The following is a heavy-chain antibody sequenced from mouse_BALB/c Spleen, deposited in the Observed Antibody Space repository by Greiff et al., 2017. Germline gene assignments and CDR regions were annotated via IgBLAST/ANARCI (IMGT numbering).Heavy chain of an antibody. CDR2: IRNKANGYTT. J-gene: IGHJ2*01. CDR1: GFTFTDYY. V-gene: IGHV7-3*02. Sequence: EVKLMESGGGLVQPGGSLRLSCATSGFTFTDYYMSWVRQPPGKALEWLGFIRNKANGYTTEYSASVKGRFTISRDNSQSILYLQMNTLRAEDSATYYCARDLTFDYWGQGTTLTVSS. CDR3: ARDLTFDY.